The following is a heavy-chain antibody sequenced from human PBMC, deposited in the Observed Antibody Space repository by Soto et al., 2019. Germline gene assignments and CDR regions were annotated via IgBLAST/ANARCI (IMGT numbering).Heavy chain of an antibody. CDR3: ARDRAWLNSTSRGHFNF. CDR2: ISYDGKIK. D-gene: IGHD3-9*01. Sequence: GGSLRLSCAASGFTFSNYGMHWVRQAPGKGLEWVAVISYDGKIKYYADSVKGRFTISRDNSQNTLYLQMNSLRAEDTSVFFCARDRAWLNSTSRGHFNFWGRGFLVTVS. CDR1: GFTFSNYG. V-gene: IGHV3-30*03. J-gene: IGHJ4*02.